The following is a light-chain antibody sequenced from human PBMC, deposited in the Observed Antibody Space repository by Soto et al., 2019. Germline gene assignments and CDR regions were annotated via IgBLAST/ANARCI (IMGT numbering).Light chain of an antibody. Sequence: DIQMTQSPATLSASVGDRVTITCRASQTINRWLAWYQQKPGKAPQVLIYDASTLESGVPSRFSGSGSGTEFTLTINNLQPDDFATYYCQQYNSYPWTFGQGTKVDIK. CDR1: QTINRW. CDR3: QQYNSYPWT. J-gene: IGKJ1*01. CDR2: DAS. V-gene: IGKV1-5*01.